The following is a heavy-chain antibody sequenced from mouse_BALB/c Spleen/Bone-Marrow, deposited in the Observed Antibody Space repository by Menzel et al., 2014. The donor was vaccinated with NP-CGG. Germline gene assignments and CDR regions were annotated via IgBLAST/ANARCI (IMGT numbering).Heavy chain of an antibody. V-gene: IGHV2-9*02. CDR2: IWAGGST. CDR3: ARRSQRYAMDY. Sequence: VQLQQSGPGLVAPSQSLSVTCTVSGFSLTSYGVHWVRQPPGKGLEWLGVIWAGGSTNYNSALMSRLSISKDNSKSQVFLKMNSLQTDDTAMYYCARRSQRYAMDYWGQGTSVTVSS. CDR1: GFSLTSYG. J-gene: IGHJ4*01.